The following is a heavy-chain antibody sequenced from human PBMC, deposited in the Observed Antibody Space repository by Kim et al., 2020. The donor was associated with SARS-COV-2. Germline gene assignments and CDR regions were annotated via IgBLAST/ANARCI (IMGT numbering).Heavy chain of an antibody. Sequence: ASVKVSCKASGYTFTSYYMHWVRQAPGQGLEWMGIINPSGGSTSYAQKFQGRVTMTRDTSTSTVYMELSSLRSEDTAVYYCARVSNRIAARPYWYFDLWGRGTLVTVSS. D-gene: IGHD6-6*01. J-gene: IGHJ2*01. CDR1: GYTFTSYY. CDR3: ARVSNRIAARPYWYFDL. V-gene: IGHV1-46*01. CDR2: INPSGGST.